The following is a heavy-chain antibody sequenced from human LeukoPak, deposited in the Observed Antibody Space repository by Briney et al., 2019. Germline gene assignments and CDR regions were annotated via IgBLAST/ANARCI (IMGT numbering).Heavy chain of an antibody. Sequence: PGRSLRLSCAASGFTFDDYAMLWVRQAPGKGLEWVSGISWNSGSIDYADSVKGRFTISRDNAKSSLYLQMNSLRAEDTALYYCAKDLYSSGYYRSASFDYWGQGTLVTVSS. V-gene: IGHV3-9*01. J-gene: IGHJ4*02. CDR3: AKDLYSSGYYRSASFDY. CDR1: GFTFDDYA. CDR2: ISWNSGSI. D-gene: IGHD6-19*01.